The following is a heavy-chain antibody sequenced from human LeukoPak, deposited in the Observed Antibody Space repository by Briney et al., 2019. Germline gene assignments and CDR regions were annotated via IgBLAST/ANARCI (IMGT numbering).Heavy chain of an antibody. Sequence: SETLSLSCAVYGGSFNGYYWSWIRQFPGKGLEWIGEGNHNGGTKYNPSLKSRVTISADSSKNQFSLKLSFVTAADSAVYHCAKNGQSGFSFDPWGQGTLVTV. CDR1: GGSFNGYY. V-gene: IGHV4-34*01. CDR2: GNHNGGT. D-gene: IGHD1-26*01. J-gene: IGHJ5*02. CDR3: AKNGQSGFSFDP.